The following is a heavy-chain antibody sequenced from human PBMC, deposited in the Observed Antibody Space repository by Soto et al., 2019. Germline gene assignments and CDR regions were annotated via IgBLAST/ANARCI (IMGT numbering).Heavy chain of an antibody. CDR3: ARAHAPTLPFDS. CDR1: GGSIRNVY. V-gene: IGHV4-59*01. CDR2: IFHSGNA. Sequence: SETLSLTCTVSGGSIRNVYWSWIRQAPGKGLEWIGFIFHSGNAKYNPSLKSRVTISVDTSRNQFSLSLDSVTAADTAVYFCARAHAPTLPFDSWGQGTLVTVSS. J-gene: IGHJ4*01. D-gene: IGHD2-15*01.